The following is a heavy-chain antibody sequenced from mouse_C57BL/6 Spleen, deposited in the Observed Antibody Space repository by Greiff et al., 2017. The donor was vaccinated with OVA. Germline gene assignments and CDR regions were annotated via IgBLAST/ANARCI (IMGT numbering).Heavy chain of an antibody. V-gene: IGHV2-3*01. J-gene: IGHJ1*03. CDR3: ASYYYGSSYGYFDV. D-gene: IGHD1-1*01. CDR2: IWGDGST. CDR1: GFSLTSYG. Sequence: QVQLKESGPGLVAPSQSLSLTCTVPGFSLTSYGVSWVRQPPGKGLAWLGVIWGDGSTNYHSALISRLSISKDNSKSQDFLKLNRLQTDDTAAYYCASYYYGSSYGYFDVWGTGTTVTVSS.